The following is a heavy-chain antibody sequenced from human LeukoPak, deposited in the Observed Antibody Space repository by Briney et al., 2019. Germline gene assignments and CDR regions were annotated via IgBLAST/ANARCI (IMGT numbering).Heavy chain of an antibody. Sequence: SQTLSLTCNVSGVSVSDGRYYWTWIRQHPGKGLEWIGYKYYSGSAKYNPSLKSRLTISIDTSKDQFSLQLSSVTAADTATYYCATPYCSSISCLDVFNMWGQGTRVTVSS. V-gene: IGHV4-31*03. CDR2: KYYSGSA. D-gene: IGHD2-2*01. CDR3: ATPYCSSISCLDVFNM. CDR1: GVSVSDGRYY. J-gene: IGHJ3*02.